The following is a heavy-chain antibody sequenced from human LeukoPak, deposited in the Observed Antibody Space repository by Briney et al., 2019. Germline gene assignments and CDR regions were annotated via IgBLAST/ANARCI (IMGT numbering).Heavy chain of an antibody. D-gene: IGHD6-19*01. V-gene: IGHV4-34*01. CDR1: GGSFSGYY. CDR2: INHSGST. Sequence: SETLSLTCAVYGGSFSGYYWSWIRQPPGKGLEWIGEINHSGSTNYNPSLKSRVTISVDTSKNQFPLKLSSVTAADTAVYYCARGALYSSGCYLAPWGQGTLVTVSS. CDR3: ARGALYSSGCYLAP. J-gene: IGHJ5*02.